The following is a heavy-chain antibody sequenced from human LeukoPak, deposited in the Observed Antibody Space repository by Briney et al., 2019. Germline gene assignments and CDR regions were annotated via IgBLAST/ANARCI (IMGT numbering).Heavy chain of an antibody. J-gene: IGHJ4*02. Sequence: GESLRLSCAASGDSWMHWVRQAPGKGLVWVSHINGDGSWTTYADSVKGRFTISKDNAKNTVYLQMNNLRAEDTAVYYCVSFYETYWGRGTLVTVSS. CDR1: GDSW. V-gene: IGHV3-74*01. CDR2: INGDGSWT. CDR3: VSFYETY. D-gene: IGHD2-2*01.